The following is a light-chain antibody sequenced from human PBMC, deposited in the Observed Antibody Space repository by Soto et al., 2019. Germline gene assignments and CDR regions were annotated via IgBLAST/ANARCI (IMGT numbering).Light chain of an antibody. Sequence: EIGLTQSPGTLSLSPGERATLSCRASQSVSSSYLAWYQHKPGQAPRLLIYGASTRATGIPYRFSGSGSGTDFTLTISRLEPEDFAVYFCQQFGSPSTFGPGTKVDLK. V-gene: IGKV3-20*01. CDR2: GAS. J-gene: IGKJ3*01. CDR1: QSVSSSY. CDR3: QQFGSPST.